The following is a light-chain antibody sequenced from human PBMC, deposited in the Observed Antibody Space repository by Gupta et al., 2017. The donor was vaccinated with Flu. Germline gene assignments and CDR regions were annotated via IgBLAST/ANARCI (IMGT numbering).Light chain of an antibody. CDR3: QQYNNWPLYT. Sequence: EIVMTQSPATLSVSSGERATLSCRASQSVSSNLAWYQQKPGQAPRLLIYGASTRATISSLQSEDFAVYYCQQYNNWPLYTFGQGTKLEIK. J-gene: IGKJ2*01. CDR1: QSVSSN. V-gene: IGKV3-15*01. CDR2: GAS.